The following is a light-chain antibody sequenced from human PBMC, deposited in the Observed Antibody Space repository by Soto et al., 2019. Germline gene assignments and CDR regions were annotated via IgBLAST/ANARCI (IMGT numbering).Light chain of an antibody. CDR1: QNIGNK. V-gene: IGKV3-15*01. CDR2: GAS. CDR3: QQYNNRPPIT. J-gene: IGKJ5*01. Sequence: IVMTQSPGTLSVSLWERATLSCRASQNIGNKVGWYQQKPGQAPRLLIYGASTRATGIPVRFSGSGSGTEFTLTITSLQSEDFGVYLCQQYNNRPPITFGQGTRLEIK.